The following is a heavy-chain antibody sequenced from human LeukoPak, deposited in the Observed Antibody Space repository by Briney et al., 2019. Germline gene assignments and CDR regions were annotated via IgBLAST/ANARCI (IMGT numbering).Heavy chain of an antibody. CDR1: GFNFNINW. D-gene: IGHD3-10*01. J-gene: IGHJ4*02. Sequence: GGSLRLSCAASGFNFNINWMSWVRQAPGKGLEWVANIKEDGSQQNYVDSVKGRFTISRDNAKNSVYLQMNNLRADDTAVYYCAKDCVGGSYNYWGQGTLVTVSS. CDR3: AKDCVGGSYNY. CDR2: IKEDGSQQ. V-gene: IGHV3-7*01.